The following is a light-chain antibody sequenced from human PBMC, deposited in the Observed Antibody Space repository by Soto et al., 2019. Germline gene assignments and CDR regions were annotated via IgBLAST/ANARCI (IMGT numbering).Light chain of an antibody. V-gene: IGLV2-8*01. CDR3: SSYAGSNNYV. J-gene: IGLJ1*01. CDR1: SSDVGGYNY. CDR2: GVT. Sequence: QSALTQPPSASGSPGQSVTISCTGTSSDVGGYNYVSWYQQHPGKAPKLMIYGVTKRPSGVPDRFSGSKSGNTASLTVSGLQAEDEAYYYRSSYAGSNNYVFGTGTKLTVL.